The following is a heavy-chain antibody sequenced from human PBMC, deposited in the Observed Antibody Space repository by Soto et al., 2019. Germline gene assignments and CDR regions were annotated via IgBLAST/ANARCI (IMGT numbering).Heavy chain of an antibody. CDR2: ISSSSSTI. CDR3: ARDLQEYSSTSLYYYYYYGLDV. CDR1: GFTFSSYS. Sequence: EVQLVESGGGLVQPGGSLRLSCAASGFTFSSYSMNWVRQAPGRGLEWVSYISSSSSTIYYADSVKGRFTISRDNAKNSLYLQMNSLRDEDTAVYYCARDLQEYSSTSLYYYYYYGLDVWGQGTTVTVSS. V-gene: IGHV3-48*02. D-gene: IGHD6-6*01. J-gene: IGHJ6*02.